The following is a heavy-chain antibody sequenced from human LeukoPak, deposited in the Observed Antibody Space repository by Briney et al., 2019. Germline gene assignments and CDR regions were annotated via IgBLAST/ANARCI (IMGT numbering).Heavy chain of an antibody. CDR1: GFTFSSYW. V-gene: IGHV3-74*01. CDR2: INSDGSST. CDR3: ARSQRASAWYIDEY. J-gene: IGHJ4*02. Sequence: PGGSLRLSCAASGFTFSSYWMHWVRQAPGKGLVWVSRINSDGSSTSYADSVKGRFTISRDNSKNTLYLQMNSLRVEDAAVYYCARSQRASAWYIDEYWGQGTVVTVSS. D-gene: IGHD6-19*01.